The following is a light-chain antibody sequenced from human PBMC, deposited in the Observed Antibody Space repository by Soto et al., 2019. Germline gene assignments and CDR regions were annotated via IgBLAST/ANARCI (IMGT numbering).Light chain of an antibody. J-gene: IGKJ1*01. V-gene: IGKV3-15*01. CDR1: QSVSSN. Sequence: EIVMTQSPATLSVSPGERATLSCRASQSVSSNLAWYQQKPGQAPRLLIYGASTRATGIPARFSGSGSGTEFTLTISSLQSEDFALYYCQQYNNWPRTFGQATKVDIK. CDR3: QQYNNWPRT. CDR2: GAS.